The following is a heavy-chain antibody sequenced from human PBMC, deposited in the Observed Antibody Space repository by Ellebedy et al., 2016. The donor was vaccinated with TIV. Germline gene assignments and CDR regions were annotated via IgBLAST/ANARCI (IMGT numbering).Heavy chain of an antibody. CDR2: IYSDGNT. CDR3: AKSFTANGFDP. Sequence: GESLKISCTASGITVRNNYMRWVRQAPGKGLEWVSLIYSDGNTYYADSVKGRFTISRDNSKNTLYLQMNSLRAEDTAVYYCAKSFTANGFDPWGQGTLVTVSS. CDR1: GITVRNNY. J-gene: IGHJ5*02. V-gene: IGHV3-66*01.